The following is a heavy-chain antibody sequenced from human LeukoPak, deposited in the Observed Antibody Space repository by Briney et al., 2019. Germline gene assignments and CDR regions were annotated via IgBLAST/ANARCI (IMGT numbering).Heavy chain of an antibody. CDR1: GFTFSSYT. J-gene: IGHJ5*02. CDR2: VSYDGGTK. Sequence: PGGSLRLSCAASGFTFSSYTMHWVRQAPGKGLEWVAVVSYDGGTKNYADSVRGRFTISRDNSKNTLYLQMNSLRAEDTAVYYCAKDFRQRDNWFDPWGQGTLDTVSS. D-gene: IGHD6-25*01. CDR3: AKDFRQRDNWFDP. V-gene: IGHV3-30-3*01.